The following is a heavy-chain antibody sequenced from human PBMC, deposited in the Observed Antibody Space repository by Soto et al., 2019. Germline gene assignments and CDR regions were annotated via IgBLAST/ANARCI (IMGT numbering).Heavy chain of an antibody. D-gene: IGHD3-22*01. V-gene: IGHV3-21*01. CDR2: ISSSSSYI. J-gene: IGHJ4*02. CDR3: ARVSGYDSSGYYYGKTLKLDY. Sequence: PWGSLRLSCSASGFTFSSYSMNWVRQAPGKGLEWVSSISSSSSYIYYADSVKGRFTISRDNAKNSLYLQMNSLRAEYTAVYYCARVSGYDSSGYYYGKTLKLDYWGQGTLVTVSS. CDR1: GFTFSSYS.